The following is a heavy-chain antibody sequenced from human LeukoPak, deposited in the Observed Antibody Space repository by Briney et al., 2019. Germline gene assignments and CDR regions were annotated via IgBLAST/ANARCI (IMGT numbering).Heavy chain of an antibody. J-gene: IGHJ4*02. V-gene: IGHV2-5*01. CDR3: AHPAGYYDFWSPLYY. Sequence: ESGPTLVKPTQTLTQTCTFSGFSLSTSGVGVGWIRQPPGKALEWLALIYWNDDNRYSPSLKSRLTITKDTSKNQVVLTMTNMDPVDTATYYCAHPAGYYDFWSPLYYWGQGTLVTVSS. CDR2: IYWNDDN. D-gene: IGHD3-3*01. CDR1: GFSLSTSGVG.